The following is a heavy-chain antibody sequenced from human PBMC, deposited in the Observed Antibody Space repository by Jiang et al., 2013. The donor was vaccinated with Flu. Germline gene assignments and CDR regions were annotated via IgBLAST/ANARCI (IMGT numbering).Heavy chain of an antibody. D-gene: IGHD5-12*01. Sequence: GSGLVKPSQTLSLTCTVSGVSINSGGYHWNWLRQHPGKGLEWIGYIYYTGGTDYNPSLKSRLSISLDTSKKQFSLKLSSVTAADTAVYYCARGMSDYDYDAFDIWGPRDNGHRLF. CDR2: IYYTGGT. CDR1: GVSINSGGYH. CDR3: ARGMSDYDYDAFDI. V-gene: IGHV4-31*03. J-gene: IGHJ3*02.